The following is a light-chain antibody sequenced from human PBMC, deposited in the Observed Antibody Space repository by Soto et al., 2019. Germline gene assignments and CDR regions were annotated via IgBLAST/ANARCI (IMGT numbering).Light chain of an antibody. J-gene: IGKJ4*01. CDR3: QYYNSLPVT. V-gene: IGKV1-33*01. Sequence: DIQMTQSPPSLSASVGDRVTITCQASQDIGIYLHWYQQKPGKAPKLLIYDASNLEIGVPSRFSGSGSGTDFTLTISSLQPEDYATYYCQYYNSLPVTFGGGTKMEIK. CDR2: DAS. CDR1: QDIGIY.